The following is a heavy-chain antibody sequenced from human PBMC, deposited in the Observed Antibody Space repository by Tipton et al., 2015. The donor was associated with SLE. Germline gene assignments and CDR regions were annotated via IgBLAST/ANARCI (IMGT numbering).Heavy chain of an antibody. D-gene: IGHD3-9*01. V-gene: IGHV4-39*07. J-gene: IGHJ5*01. CDR3: ARAGPVGRYFDWVDS. Sequence: TLSLTCTVSGGSISSSSYYWGWIRQPPGKGLEWIGSIYYSGSTYYNPSLKSRVTISVDTSKNQFSLKLSSVTAADTAVYYCARAGPVGRYFDWVDSWGQGTPVTVSS. CDR2: IYYSGST. CDR1: GGSISSSSYY.